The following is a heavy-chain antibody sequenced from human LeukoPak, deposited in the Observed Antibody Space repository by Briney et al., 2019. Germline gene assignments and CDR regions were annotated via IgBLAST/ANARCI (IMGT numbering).Heavy chain of an antibody. CDR1: GFTFSSYS. D-gene: IGHD6-6*01. CDR3: ARDTYSSSSFDY. CDR2: ISSSSYI. V-gene: IGHV3-21*01. Sequence: GGSLRLSCAASGFTFSSYSMNWVRQAPGKGLEWVSSISSSSYIYYADSVKGRFTISRDNAKNSLYLQMNSLRAEDTAVYYCARDTYSSSSFDYWGQGTLVTVSS. J-gene: IGHJ4*02.